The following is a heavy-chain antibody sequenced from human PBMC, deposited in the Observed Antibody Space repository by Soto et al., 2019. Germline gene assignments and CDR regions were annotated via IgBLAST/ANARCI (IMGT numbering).Heavy chain of an antibody. J-gene: IGHJ1*01. V-gene: IGHV3-30-3*01. D-gene: IGHD4-17*01. Sequence: QVQLVESGGGVVQPGRSLRLSCAASGFTFSSYAMHWVRQAPGKGLEWVAVISYDGSNKYYADSVKGRFTISRDNSKNTLYLQMNSLRAEDTDVYYCARASYGDYDGYFQHWGQGTLVTVSS. CDR3: ARASYGDYDGYFQH. CDR2: ISYDGSNK. CDR1: GFTFSSYA.